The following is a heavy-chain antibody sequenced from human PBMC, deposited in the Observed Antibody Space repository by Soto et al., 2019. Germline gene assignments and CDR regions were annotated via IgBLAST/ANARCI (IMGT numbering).Heavy chain of an antibody. CDR2: VNPNTGHT. Sequence: ASVKVSCKASGSTFTSYEINWVRQATRQGLEWMGWVNPNTGHTDYAQKFKGRVTMTRNSSISTGYMELSSLRAEDTAVYFCARDHYDFWSGFTPTIWFHPWGQGTLVTVSS. D-gene: IGHD3-3*01. CDR3: ARDHYDFWSGFTPTIWFHP. J-gene: IGHJ5*02. V-gene: IGHV1-8*01. CDR1: GSTFTSYE.